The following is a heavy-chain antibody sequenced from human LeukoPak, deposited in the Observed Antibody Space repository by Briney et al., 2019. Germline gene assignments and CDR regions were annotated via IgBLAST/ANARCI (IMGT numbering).Heavy chain of an antibody. CDR3: ARASGRNFDY. V-gene: IGHV4-34*01. J-gene: IGHJ4*02. Sequence: SETLSLTCAVYGGSFSGYYWSWIRQPPGKGPEWIGEINHSGSTNYNPSLKSRVTISVDTSKNKFSLKLSSVTAADTAVYYCARASGRNFDYWGQGTLVTVSS. CDR2: INHSGST. CDR1: GGSFSGYY. D-gene: IGHD6-19*01.